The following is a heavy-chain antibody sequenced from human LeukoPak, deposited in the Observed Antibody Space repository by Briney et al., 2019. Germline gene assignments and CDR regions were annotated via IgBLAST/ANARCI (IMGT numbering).Heavy chain of an antibody. CDR3: ARGYCSTTSCPYIWFDP. CDR2: IYTSGST. J-gene: IGHJ5*02. D-gene: IGHD2-2*01. Sequence: PSETLSLTCTVSGGSISSYYWSWIRQPAGKGLEWIGRIYTSGSTNYKSPLKSQAAISLDTSKNQFSLKLNSVTAADTAVYYCARGYCSTTSCPYIWFDPWGQGTLVTVSS. V-gene: IGHV4-4*07. CDR1: GGSISSYY.